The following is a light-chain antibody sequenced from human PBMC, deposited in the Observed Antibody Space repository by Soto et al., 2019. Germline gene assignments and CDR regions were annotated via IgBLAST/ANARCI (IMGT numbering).Light chain of an antibody. J-gene: IGKJ2*01. V-gene: IGKV1-5*01. CDR1: QSINSW. CDR2: DAS. CDR3: QQYNSYPHT. Sequence: DIQMTQSPSTLSASVGDSVTITCRASQSINSWLAWYQQKPGKAPKFLIYDASSLESGVPSRFSGSGSGTEFTLTISSLQPEDFATYDCQQYNSYPHTFGQGTKLETK.